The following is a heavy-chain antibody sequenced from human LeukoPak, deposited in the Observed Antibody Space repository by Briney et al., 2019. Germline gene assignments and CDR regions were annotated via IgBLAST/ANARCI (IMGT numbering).Heavy chain of an antibody. CDR1: GYSFTSYW. D-gene: IGHD6-19*01. Sequence: GESLKVSCKGSGYSFTSYWIGWVRQMPGKGLEWMGIIYPGDSDTRYSPSFQGQVTISADKSISTAYLQWSSLKASDTAMYYCARGFGWYAGADESLDYWGQGTLVTVSS. CDR2: IYPGDSDT. CDR3: ARGFGWYAGADESLDY. J-gene: IGHJ4*02. V-gene: IGHV5-51*01.